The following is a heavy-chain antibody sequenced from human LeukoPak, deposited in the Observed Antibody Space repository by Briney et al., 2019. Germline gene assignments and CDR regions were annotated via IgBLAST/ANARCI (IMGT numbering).Heavy chain of an antibody. V-gene: IGHV3-23*01. J-gene: IGHJ4*02. CDR3: AKDWGEYFDYVWGSFTSFDS. CDR2: ISGSGGST. D-gene: IGHD3-16*01. CDR1: GFTFSNYA. Sequence: PGGSLRLSCAASGFTFSNYAMSWVRQAPGEGLEWVSAISGSGGSTYYADSVKGRFTISRDNSKNTLYLQMNSLRAEDTAVYYCAKDWGEYFDYVWGSFTSFDSWGQGTLVTVSS.